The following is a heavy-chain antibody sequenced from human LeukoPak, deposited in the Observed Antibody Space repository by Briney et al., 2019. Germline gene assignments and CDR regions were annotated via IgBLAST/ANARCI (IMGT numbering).Heavy chain of an antibody. V-gene: IGHV4-34*01. CDR3: ARASRLGNWSDRYYYYYYYMDV. Sequence: PSETLSLTCAVYGGSFSGYYWSWIRQPPGKGLEWIGEINHSGSTNYNPSLKSRVTISVDTSKNQFSLKLSSVTAADTAVYYCARASRLGNWSDRYYYYYYYMDVWGKGTTVTVSS. CDR1: GGSFSGYY. J-gene: IGHJ6*03. D-gene: IGHD1-20*01. CDR2: INHSGST.